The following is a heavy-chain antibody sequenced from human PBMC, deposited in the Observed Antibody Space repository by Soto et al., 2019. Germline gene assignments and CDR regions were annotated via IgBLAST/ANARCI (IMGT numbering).Heavy chain of an antibody. Sequence: ASVKVSCKASGYTFTGYYMHWVRQAPGQGLEWMGWINPNSGGTNYAQKFQGWVTMTRDTSISTAYMELSRLRSDDTAVYYCAKDPALYIGYGMDVWGQGTTVTVSS. J-gene: IGHJ6*02. D-gene: IGHD3-10*01. V-gene: IGHV1-2*04. CDR1: GYTFTGYY. CDR3: AKDPALYIGYGMDV. CDR2: INPNSGGT.